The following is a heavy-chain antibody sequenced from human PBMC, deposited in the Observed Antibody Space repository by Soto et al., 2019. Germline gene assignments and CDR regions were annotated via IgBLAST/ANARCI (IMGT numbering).Heavy chain of an antibody. CDR2: LSGSGDTT. J-gene: IGHJ3*02. CDR1: GFTFSNYA. D-gene: IGHD1-1*01. Sequence: EVQLLESGGGLVQPGGSLRLSCAASGFTFSNYAMSWVRQAPGKGLEWVSVLSGSGDTTYYADSVQDRFTISRDNSKNTLYLQMNSLRAEDTAVYYCAKIGGLERPFLPFDIWGQGTMVTVSS. CDR3: AKIGGLERPFLPFDI. V-gene: IGHV3-23*01.